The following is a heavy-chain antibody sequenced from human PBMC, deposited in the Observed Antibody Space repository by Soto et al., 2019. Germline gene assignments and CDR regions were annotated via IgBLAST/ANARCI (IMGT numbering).Heavy chain of an antibody. D-gene: IGHD5-12*01. CDR1: GGTFSSYT. Sequence: SVKVSCKASGGTFSSYTISWVRQAPGQGLEWMGRIIPILGIANYAQKLQGRVTITADKSTSTAYMELSSLRSEDTAVYYCARDLGGYTPIGYWGQGTLVTVSS. J-gene: IGHJ4*02. CDR2: IIPILGIA. CDR3: ARDLGGYTPIGY. V-gene: IGHV1-69*04.